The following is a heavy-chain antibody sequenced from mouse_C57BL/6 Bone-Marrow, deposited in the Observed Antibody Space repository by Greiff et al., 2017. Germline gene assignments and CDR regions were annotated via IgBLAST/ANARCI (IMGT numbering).Heavy chain of an antibody. J-gene: IGHJ1*03. CDR1: GFTFSSYG. CDR3: ASRTGTWYFDV. V-gene: IGHV5-6*01. Sequence: EVQRVESGGDLVKPGGSLKLSCAASGFTFSSYGMSWVRQTPDKRLEWVATISSGGSYTYYPDSVKGRFTISRDNAKNTLYLQMSSLKSEDTAMYYCASRTGTWYFDVWGTETTVTVSS. D-gene: IGHD4-1*01. CDR2: ISSGGSYT.